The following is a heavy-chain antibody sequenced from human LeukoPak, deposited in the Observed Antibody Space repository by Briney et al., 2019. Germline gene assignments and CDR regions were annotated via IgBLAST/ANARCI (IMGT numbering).Heavy chain of an antibody. V-gene: IGHV4-59*08. CDR2: IYYNGST. J-gene: IGHJ4*02. Sequence: SGTLSPTCTVSGGSTTGHYWTWIRQPPGRGLEWMGYIYYNGSTNYDPSLKSRFTISLDTSKNQFSLKLRSGNAADTAVYYCARQWGANGYGYFDYWGQGTLVTVSS. CDR1: GGSTTGHY. CDR3: ARQWGANGYGYFDY. D-gene: IGHD5-12*01.